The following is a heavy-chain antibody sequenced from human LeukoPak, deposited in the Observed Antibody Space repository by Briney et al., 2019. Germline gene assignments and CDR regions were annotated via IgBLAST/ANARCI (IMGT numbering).Heavy chain of an antibody. CDR3: AREQSGWYYFDY. D-gene: IGHD6-13*01. CDR1: GFTFSSYS. V-gene: IGHV3-21*01. CDR2: ISSSSSYI. Sequence: GGSLRLPCAASGFTFSSYSMNWVRQAPGKGLECVSSISSSSSYIYYADSVKGRFTISRDNAKNSLYLQMNSLRAEDTAVYYCAREQSGWYYFDYWGQGTLVTVSS. J-gene: IGHJ4*02.